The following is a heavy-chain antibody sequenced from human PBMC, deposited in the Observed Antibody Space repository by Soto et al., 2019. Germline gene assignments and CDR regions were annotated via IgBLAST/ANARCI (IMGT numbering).Heavy chain of an antibody. CDR1: GGTFSSYA. CDR2: IIPIFGTA. V-gene: IGHV1-69*12. J-gene: IGHJ4*02. D-gene: IGHD3-22*01. Sequence: QVQLVQSGAEVKKPGSSVKVSCKASGGTFSSYAISWVRQAPGQGLEWMGGIIPIFGTANYAQKLQGRVTITADESTSPAYMELSSLRSEDTAVYYCARGIEQREMIVVNPFDYWGQGTLVTVSS. CDR3: ARGIEQREMIVVNPFDY.